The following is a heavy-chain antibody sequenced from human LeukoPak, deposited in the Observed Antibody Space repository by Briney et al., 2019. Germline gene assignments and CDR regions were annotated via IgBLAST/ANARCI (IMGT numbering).Heavy chain of an antibody. Sequence: SVKVSCKASGGTFSSYAISWVRQAPGQGLEWMGGIIPIFGTANYAQKFQGRVTITTDESTSTAYMELSSLRSEDTAVYYCAGRGSKTGYYFDYWGQGTLVTVFS. CDR3: AGRGSKTGYYFDY. V-gene: IGHV1-69*05. D-gene: IGHD1-26*01. J-gene: IGHJ4*02. CDR2: IIPIFGTA. CDR1: GGTFSSYA.